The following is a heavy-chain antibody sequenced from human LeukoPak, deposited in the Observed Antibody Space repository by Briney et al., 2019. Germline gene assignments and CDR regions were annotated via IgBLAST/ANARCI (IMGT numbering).Heavy chain of an antibody. V-gene: IGHV1-69*05. CDR2: IIPIFCTA. CDR1: GGTFSSYA. D-gene: IGHD3-22*01. Sequence: SVKVSCKASGGTFSSYAISWVRQAPGQGLEWMGGIIPIFCTANYAQKFQGRVTITTDESTRTAYMELSSLRSEDTAVYYCARGADNYYDSSGYYAHFDYWGQGNLVTVSP. J-gene: IGHJ4*02. CDR3: ARGADNYYDSSGYYAHFDY.